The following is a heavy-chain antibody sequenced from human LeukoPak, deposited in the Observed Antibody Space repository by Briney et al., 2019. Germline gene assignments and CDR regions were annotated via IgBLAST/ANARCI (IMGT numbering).Heavy chain of an antibody. CDR3: ARDLGAYYDILTGCFDY. CDR2: IYYSGST. V-gene: IGHV4-59*01. J-gene: IGHJ4*02. Sequence: SETLSLTCTVSGGSLSSYYWSWIRQPPGKGLEWIGYIYYSGSTNYNPSLKSRVTISVDTSKNQFSLKLSSVTAADTAVYYCARDLGAYYDILTGCFDYWGQGTLVTVSS. D-gene: IGHD3-9*01. CDR1: GGSLSSYY.